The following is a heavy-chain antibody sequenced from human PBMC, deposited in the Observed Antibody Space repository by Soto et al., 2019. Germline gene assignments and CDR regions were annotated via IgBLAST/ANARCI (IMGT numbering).Heavy chain of an antibody. CDR2: IYWDDDK. Sequence: QITLKESGPTLVKPTQTLTLTCTFSGFSLSTSGVGVGWVRQPPGKALEWLVFIYWDDDKRYSPSLRSRLTITNDPSKNQVVLTMTNVDPVDTATYFCAHRRIGVSQWNYGDFDYWGQGTLVTVSS. D-gene: IGHD6-19*01. CDR3: AHRRIGVSQWNYGDFDY. CDR1: GFSLSTSGVG. V-gene: IGHV2-5*02. J-gene: IGHJ4*02.